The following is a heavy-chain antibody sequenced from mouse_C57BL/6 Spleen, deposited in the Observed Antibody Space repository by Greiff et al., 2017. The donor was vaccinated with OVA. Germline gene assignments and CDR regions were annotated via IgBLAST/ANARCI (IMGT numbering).Heavy chain of an antibody. CDR2: IYPGDGDT. J-gene: IGHJ3*01. D-gene: IGHD3-1*01. CDR1: GYAFSSYW. Sequence: VQLQESGAELVKPGASVKISCKASGYAFSSYWMNWVKQRPGKGLEWIGQIYPGDGDTNYNGKFKGKATLTADKSSSTAYMQLSSLTSEDSAVYFCARGATDTWFAYWGQGTLVTVSA. CDR3: ARGATDTWFAY. V-gene: IGHV1-80*01.